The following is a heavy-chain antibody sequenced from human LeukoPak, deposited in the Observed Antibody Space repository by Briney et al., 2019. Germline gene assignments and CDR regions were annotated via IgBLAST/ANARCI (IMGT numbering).Heavy chain of an antibody. Sequence: PGRSLRLSCAASGFSVSTDYVHWVRQAPGKGLEWVSVIYTGGSTYYAPSVRGRLSISRDNSKNTIYLQMNSLRAEDTAVYYCARDKGDDYLDYWGQGTLVTVSS. CDR2: IYTGGST. J-gene: IGHJ4*02. CDR3: ARDKGDDYLDY. V-gene: IGHV3-66*01. CDR1: GFSVSTDY.